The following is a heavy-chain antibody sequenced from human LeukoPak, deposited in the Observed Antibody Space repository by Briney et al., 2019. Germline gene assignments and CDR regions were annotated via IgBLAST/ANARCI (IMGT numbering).Heavy chain of an antibody. CDR2: INPNSGGT. J-gene: IGHJ4*02. CDR1: GYTFTGYY. D-gene: IGHD6-19*01. Sequence: ASVKVSCKASGYTFTGYYMHWVRQAPGQGLEWMGWINPNSGGTRYAQKFQGRVTMTRDTSISTAYMELSRLRSDDTAVYYCARGQWLASYFDYWGQGTLVTVSS. V-gene: IGHV1-2*02. CDR3: ARGQWLASYFDY.